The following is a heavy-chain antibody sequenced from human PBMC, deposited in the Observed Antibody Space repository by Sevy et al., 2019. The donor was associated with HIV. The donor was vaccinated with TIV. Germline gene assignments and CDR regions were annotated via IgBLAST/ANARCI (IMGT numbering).Heavy chain of an antibody. D-gene: IGHD1-20*01. CDR2: ISSSSSYI. CDR1: GFTFSSYS. CDR3: AREYSWNYFDY. Sequence: GGSLRLSCAASGFTFSSYSMNWVRQAPGKGLELVSSISSSSSYIYYADSVKGRFTISRDNAKNSLYLQMNSLRAEDTAVYYCAREYSWNYFDYWGQGTLVTVSS. J-gene: IGHJ4*02. V-gene: IGHV3-21*01.